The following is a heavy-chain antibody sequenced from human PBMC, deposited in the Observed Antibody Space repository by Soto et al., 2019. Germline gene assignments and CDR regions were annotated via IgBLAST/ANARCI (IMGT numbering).Heavy chain of an antibody. V-gene: IGHV3-23*01. Sequence: GGSLRLSCAASGFTFSSYAMSWVRQAPGKGLEWVSAISGSGGSTYYADSVKGRFTISRDNSKNTLYLQMNSLRAEDTAVYYCAKDGGYSYGSRYYYYYMDVWGKGTTVTVSS. CDR1: GFTFSSYA. CDR2: ISGSGGST. CDR3: AKDGGYSYGSRYYYYYMDV. J-gene: IGHJ6*03. D-gene: IGHD5-18*01.